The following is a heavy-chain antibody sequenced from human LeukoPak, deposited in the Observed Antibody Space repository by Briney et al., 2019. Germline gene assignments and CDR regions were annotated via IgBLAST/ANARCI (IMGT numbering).Heavy chain of an antibody. J-gene: IGHJ4*02. CDR3: ARDLLYSSSSSSGD. D-gene: IGHD6-6*01. CDR2: IYYSGST. V-gene: IGHV4-59*11. Sequence: PSETLSLTCTVSGGSISSHYWSWIRQPPGKGLEWIGYIYYSGSTNYNPSLKSRVTISVDTSKNQFSLKLSSVTAADTAVYYCARDLLYSSSSSSGDWGQGTLVTVSS. CDR1: GGSISSHY.